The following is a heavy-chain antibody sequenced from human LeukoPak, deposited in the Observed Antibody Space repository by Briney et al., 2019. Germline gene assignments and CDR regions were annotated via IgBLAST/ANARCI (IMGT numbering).Heavy chain of an antibody. CDR3: AKFSYGLLWFGELSHFDY. Sequence: QTGGSLRLSCAASGFTFSSYGMHWVRQAPGKGLEWVAFIRYDGSNKYYADSVKGRFTISRDNSKNTLYLQMNSLRAEDTAVYYCAKFSYGLLWFGELSHFDYWGQGTLVTVSS. CDR2: IRYDGSNK. CDR1: GFTFSSYG. V-gene: IGHV3-30*02. J-gene: IGHJ4*02. D-gene: IGHD3-10*01.